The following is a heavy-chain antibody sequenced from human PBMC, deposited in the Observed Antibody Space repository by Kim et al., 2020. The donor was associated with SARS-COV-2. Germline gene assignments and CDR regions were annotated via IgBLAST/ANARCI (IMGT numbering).Heavy chain of an antibody. CDR3: ARGGVVVVPAAATRHMDV. CDR1: GGSFSGYY. D-gene: IGHD2-2*01. J-gene: IGHJ6*02. V-gene: IGHV4-34*01. CDR2: INHSGST. Sequence: SETLSLTCAVYGGSFSGYYWSWIRQPPGKGLEWIGEINHSGSTNYNPSLKSRVTISVDTSKNQFSLKLSSVTAADTAVYYCARGGVVVVPAAATRHMDVWGQGTTVTVSS.